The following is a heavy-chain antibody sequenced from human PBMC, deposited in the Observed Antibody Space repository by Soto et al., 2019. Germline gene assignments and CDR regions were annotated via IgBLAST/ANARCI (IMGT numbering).Heavy chain of an antibody. CDR2: IYYSGST. D-gene: IGHD2-15*01. V-gene: IGHV4-30-4*01. J-gene: IGHJ5*02. CDR1: GGSISSGDYY. Sequence: QVQLQESGPGLVKPSQTLSLTCTVSGGSISSGDYYWSWIRQPPGKGLEWIGYIYYSGSTYYNPSRKSRVTISVDTSKNQFSLKLSSVTAADTAVYYCANSPIVGCSGGSCYSDGLWFDPWGQGTLVTVSS. CDR3: ANSPIVGCSGGSCYSDGLWFDP.